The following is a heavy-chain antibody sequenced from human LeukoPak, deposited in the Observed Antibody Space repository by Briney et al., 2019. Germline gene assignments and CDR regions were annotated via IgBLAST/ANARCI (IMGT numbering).Heavy chain of an antibody. J-gene: IGHJ4*02. V-gene: IGHV4-34*01. Sequence: SETLSLTCAVYGVSFSGYYWSWIRQPPGKGLEWIGEINHSGSTNYNPSLKSRVTISVDTSKNQFSLKLSSVTAADTAVYYCARGRAWIPLSLDYWGQGTLVTVSS. D-gene: IGHD5-18*01. CDR3: ARGRAWIPLSLDY. CDR2: INHSGST. CDR1: GVSFSGYY.